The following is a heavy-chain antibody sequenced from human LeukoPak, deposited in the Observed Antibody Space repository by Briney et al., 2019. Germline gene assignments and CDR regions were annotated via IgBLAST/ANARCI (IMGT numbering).Heavy chain of an antibody. CDR2: INWNGGST. V-gene: IGHV3-20*04. CDR3: ARSPYDILTGYPVDY. D-gene: IGHD3-9*01. Sequence: GGSLRLSCAASGFTFSSYEMNWVRQAPGKGLEWVSGINWNGGSTGYADSVKGRFTISRDNAKNSLYLQMNSLRAEDTALYYCARSPYDILTGYPVDYWGQGTLVTVSS. CDR1: GFTFSSYE. J-gene: IGHJ4*02.